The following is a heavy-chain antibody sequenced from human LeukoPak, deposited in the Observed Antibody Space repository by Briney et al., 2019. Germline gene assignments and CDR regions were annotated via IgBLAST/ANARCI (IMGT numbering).Heavy chain of an antibody. CDR2: IKQDGSEK. D-gene: IGHD3-9*01. J-gene: IGHJ4*02. CDR3: ARVHYDILTGYSHFDY. CDR1: RFTFSNYW. Sequence: GSLRLSCAASRFTFSNYWMSWVRQAPGKGLEWVANIKQDGSEKYYVDSVKGRFTISRDNAKNSLYLQMNSLRAEDTAVYYCARVHYDILTGYSHFDYWGQGTLVTVSS. V-gene: IGHV3-7*01.